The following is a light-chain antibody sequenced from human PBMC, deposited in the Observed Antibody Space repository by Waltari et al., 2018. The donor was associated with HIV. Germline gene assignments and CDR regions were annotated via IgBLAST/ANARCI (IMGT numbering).Light chain of an antibody. CDR1: RSDAGNFNF. V-gene: IGLV2-11*01. CDR2: DVS. J-gene: IGLJ2*01. Sequence: QSALTQPRPVSGSPGQSVTITCPRTRSDAGNFNFHSCYQHLPGKAPKLLIYDVSKRPSGVPDRFSGSKSGNTASLTISGLQAEDEADYYCCTYAASNVIFGGGTKLTVL. CDR3: CTYAASNVI.